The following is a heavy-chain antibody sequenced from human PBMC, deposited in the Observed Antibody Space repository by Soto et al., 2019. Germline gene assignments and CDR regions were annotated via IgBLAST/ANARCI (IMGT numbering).Heavy chain of an antibody. V-gene: IGHV3-30*18. CDR3: AKRGYGRYNWFDP. Sequence: PGGSLRLSCAASGFTVSIYGMDWARQAPGKGLEWVAVISYDGSNKYYADSVKGRFTISRDNSKNTLYLQMNSLRAEDTAVYYCAKRGYGRYNWFDPWGQGTLVTVPS. CDR2: ISYDGSNK. J-gene: IGHJ5*02. CDR1: GFTVSIYG. D-gene: IGHD5-18*01.